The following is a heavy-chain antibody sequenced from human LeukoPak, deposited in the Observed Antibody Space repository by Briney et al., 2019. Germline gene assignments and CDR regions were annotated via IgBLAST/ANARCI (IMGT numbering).Heavy chain of an antibody. CDR3: ARAPYSSGVFDY. V-gene: IGHV4-61*01. D-gene: IGHD4-11*01. CDR2: IYYSGST. Sequence: PSQTLSLTCTVSGGSISSGSYYWSWIRQPPGTGLEWIGYIYYSGSTNYNPSLKSRVTISVDTSKNQFSLKLSSVTAADTAVYYCARAPYSSGVFDYWGQGTLVTVSS. CDR1: GGSISSGSYY. J-gene: IGHJ4*02.